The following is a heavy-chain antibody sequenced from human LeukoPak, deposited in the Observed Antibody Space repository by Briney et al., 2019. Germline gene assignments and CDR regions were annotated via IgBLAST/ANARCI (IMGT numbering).Heavy chain of an antibody. V-gene: IGHV3-21*01. CDR2: ISSSSSYI. J-gene: IGHJ4*02. D-gene: IGHD1-7*01. CDR3: AKEGEGNYNLREFDY. CDR1: GFTFSSYS. Sequence: GGSLRLSCAASGFTFSSYSMNWVSQAPGKGLEWVSSISSSSSYIYYADSVKGRFTISRDNAKNSLYLQMNSLRAEDTAVYYCAKEGEGNYNLREFDYWGQGTLVTVSS.